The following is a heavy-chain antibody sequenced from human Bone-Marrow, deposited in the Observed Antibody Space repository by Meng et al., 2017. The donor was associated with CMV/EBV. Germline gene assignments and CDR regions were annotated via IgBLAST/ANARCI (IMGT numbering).Heavy chain of an antibody. D-gene: IGHD2-2*01. V-gene: IGHV3-23*01. Sequence: GESLKISCAASGFTFSSYAMSWVRQAPGKGLEWVSAISGSGGSTYYADSVKGRFTISRDNSKNTLYLQMNSLRAEDTAVYYCARESRSTSCSKGCDYWGQGTLVTVSS. CDR3: ARESRSTSCSKGCDY. CDR2: ISGSGGST. J-gene: IGHJ4*02. CDR1: GFTFSSYA.